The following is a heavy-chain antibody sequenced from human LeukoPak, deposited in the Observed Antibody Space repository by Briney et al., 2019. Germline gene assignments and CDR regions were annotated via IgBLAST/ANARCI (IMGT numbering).Heavy chain of an antibody. CDR1: GFTFSTYG. CDR3: AIRWDDAFDI. Sequence: GGSLRLSCAASGFTFSTYGMHCVRQAPGKGLEWVAVIWYDGSNKYYADSVKGRFTISRDNSKNTLYLQMNSLRAEDTALYYRAIRWDDAFDIWGQGTMVTVSS. J-gene: IGHJ3*02. CDR2: IWYDGSNK. D-gene: IGHD4-23*01. V-gene: IGHV3-33*01.